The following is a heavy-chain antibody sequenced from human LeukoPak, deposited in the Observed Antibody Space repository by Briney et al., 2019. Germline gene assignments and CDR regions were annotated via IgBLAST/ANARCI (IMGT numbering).Heavy chain of an antibody. Sequence: GGSLRLSCAASGFTFDDYGMSWVRHATGKGLEWVSDIYWNGGSTVYADSVTGRFTISRDNAKNSLYLQMNSLRAEDTALYYCARDLNWNDERFAFDIWGQGTMVTVSS. CDR3: ARDLNWNDERFAFDI. D-gene: IGHD1-1*01. V-gene: IGHV3-20*04. J-gene: IGHJ3*02. CDR2: IYWNGGST. CDR1: GFTFDDYG.